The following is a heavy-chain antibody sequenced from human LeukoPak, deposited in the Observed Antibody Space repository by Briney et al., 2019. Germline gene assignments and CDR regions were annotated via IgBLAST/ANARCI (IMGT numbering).Heavy chain of an antibody. CDR2: IYGGGST. CDR3: ARGRSSGWYYFDY. J-gene: IGHJ4*02. Sequence: PGGSLRLSCAASGFTVSGNYMSWVRQAPGKGLEWVSIIYGGGSTYYADSVKGRFTISRDNSKNTLYLQMNSLRAEDTAVYYCARGRSSGWYYFDYWGQGTLVTVSS. CDR1: GFTVSGNY. V-gene: IGHV3-53*05. D-gene: IGHD6-19*01.